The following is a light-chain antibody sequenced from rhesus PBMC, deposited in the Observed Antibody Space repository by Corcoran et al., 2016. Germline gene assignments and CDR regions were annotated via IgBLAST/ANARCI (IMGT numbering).Light chain of an antibody. Sequence: DIQMTQSPSSLSASVGDTVTITCRASRSISTWLAWYQQKPGKAPGLLIYKAVTLPSGVPARFSGSGSGTDFSLTISSLQSEDVATYYCQQYTSPYTFGQGTKVDIK. J-gene: IGKJ2*01. CDR1: RSISTW. V-gene: IGKV1-22*01. CDR3: QQYTSPYT. CDR2: KAV.